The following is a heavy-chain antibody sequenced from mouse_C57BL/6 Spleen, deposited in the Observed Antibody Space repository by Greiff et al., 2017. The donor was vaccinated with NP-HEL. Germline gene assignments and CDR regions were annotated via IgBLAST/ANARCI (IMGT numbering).Heavy chain of an antibody. D-gene: IGHD2-4*01. CDR1: GYTFTSYW. CDR2: IDPNSGGT. V-gene: IGHV1-72*01. J-gene: IGHJ4*01. Sequence: QVQLQQSGAELVKPGASVKLSCTASGYTFTSYWMHWVKQRPGRGLEWIGRIDPNSGGTKYNEKFTSKATLTVDKPSSTAYMQLSSLTSEDSAVYYCASYYDYDDYAMDYWGQGTSVTVSS. CDR3: ASYYDYDDYAMDY.